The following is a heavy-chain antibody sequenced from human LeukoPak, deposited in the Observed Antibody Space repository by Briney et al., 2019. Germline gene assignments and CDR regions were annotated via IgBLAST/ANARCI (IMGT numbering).Heavy chain of an antibody. Sequence: GGSLRLSCAASGFTFSSYSMNWVRQAPGKGLEWVSSISSSSYIYYADSVKGRFTISRDNAKNSLYLQMNSLRAEDTAVYYCASAYCTNGVCYGWVAFDIWGQGTMVTVSS. CDR1: GFTFSSYS. CDR3: ASAYCTNGVCYGWVAFDI. J-gene: IGHJ3*02. V-gene: IGHV3-21*01. D-gene: IGHD2-8*01. CDR2: ISSSSYI.